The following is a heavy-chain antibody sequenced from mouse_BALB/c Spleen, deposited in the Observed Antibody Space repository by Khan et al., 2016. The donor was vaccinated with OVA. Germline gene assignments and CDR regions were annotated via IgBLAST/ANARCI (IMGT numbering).Heavy chain of an antibody. Sequence: QVQLQQPGAELVRPGVSVKISCKGSGYTFTDFTLHWVKQSHAMSLEWIGVISTYYGDATYNQRFKDKATMTVDKSSSTAYMELARLTSEDSAIYDCTRGGGGNRFAYWGQGTLVTVSA. CDR3: TRGGGGNRFAY. V-gene: IGHV1S137*01. J-gene: IGHJ3*01. CDR2: ISTYYGDA. CDR1: GYTFTDFT.